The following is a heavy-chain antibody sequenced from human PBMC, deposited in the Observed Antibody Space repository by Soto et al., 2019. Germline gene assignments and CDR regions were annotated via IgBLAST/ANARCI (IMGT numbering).Heavy chain of an antibody. J-gene: IGHJ4*02. CDR2: INPTGGST. V-gene: IGHV1-46*04. CDR1: GYIFINYY. D-gene: IGHD6-13*01. CDR3: ARDLAAGDY. Sequence: QVQLVQSGAEVKKPGASVKVSCKASGYIFINYYIHWVRQAPGQGLEWMGIINPTGGSTNYAQKLQGRVTLTIDTSTSAVYMELSSLRFEDTAVYYCARDLAAGDYWGQGTLVSVSS.